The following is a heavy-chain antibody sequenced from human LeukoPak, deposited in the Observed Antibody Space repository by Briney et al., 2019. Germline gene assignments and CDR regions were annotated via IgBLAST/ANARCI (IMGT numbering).Heavy chain of an antibody. CDR3: ARRGVWGSYRYFDY. Sequence: SETLSLTYTVSGDSISSYYWSWIRQPPGKGLEWIGYIYYSGSTNYNPSLKSRVTISIDTSKNQFSLKLSSVTAADTAVYYCARRGVWGSYRYFDYWGQGTLVTVSS. CDR2: IYYSGST. D-gene: IGHD3-16*02. V-gene: IGHV4-59*01. CDR1: GDSISSYY. J-gene: IGHJ4*02.